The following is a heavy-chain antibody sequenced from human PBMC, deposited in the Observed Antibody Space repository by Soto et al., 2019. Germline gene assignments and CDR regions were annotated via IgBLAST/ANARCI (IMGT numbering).Heavy chain of an antibody. J-gene: IGHJ4*02. CDR1: AFTFSNYW. Sequence: EVQLVESGGGLVQPGGSLRLSCAASAFTFSNYWMSWVRQAPGKGLEWVANIKQDGSEKYYVDSVKGRFTISRDNAKNALYLQMNSLRADDTAVYYCARDAPSNYFDYWGQGTLVTGSS. CDR2: IKQDGSEK. V-gene: IGHV3-7*04. CDR3: ARDAPSNYFDY.